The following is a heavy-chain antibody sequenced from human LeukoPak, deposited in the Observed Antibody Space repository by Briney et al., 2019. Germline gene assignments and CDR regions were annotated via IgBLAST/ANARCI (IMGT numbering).Heavy chain of an antibody. J-gene: IGHJ4*02. CDR1: GLSSATYS. V-gene: IGHV3-23*01. CDR3: ANKKGGNYPFEF. CDR2: INRDGDLP. D-gene: IGHD3-3*01. Sequence: GGSLRLSCVDSGLSSATYSMNWVRQAPGKGLEWVAVINRDGDLPYYADSVQGRFTIPRNNSKNTPYLHMDSLRVEDTAIYFCANKKGGNYPFEFWGQGTLVTVSS.